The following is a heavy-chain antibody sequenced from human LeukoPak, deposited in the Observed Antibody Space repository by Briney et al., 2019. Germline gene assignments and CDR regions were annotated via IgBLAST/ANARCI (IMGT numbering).Heavy chain of an antibody. CDR2: IYCSGRT. Sequence: SETPSLTCTVSGGSISSYYWSWIRQPPGKGLEWIGYIYCSGRTNYNPSLKSRVTISVDTSKNQFSLNLSSVTAADTAVYYCARGQTGDWFDPWGQGTLVTVSS. J-gene: IGHJ5*02. V-gene: IGHV4-59*01. CDR1: GGSISSYY. CDR3: ARGQTGDWFDP. D-gene: IGHD1-14*01.